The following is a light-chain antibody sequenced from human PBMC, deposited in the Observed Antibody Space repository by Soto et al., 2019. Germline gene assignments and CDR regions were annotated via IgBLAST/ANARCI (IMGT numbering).Light chain of an antibody. Sequence: DIQLTQSPSTLSAHVGDGVTITCRASQTISTCLAWYQQKPGKAPNLLIYAASTLMSGVPSRFSGSGSGTEFTLTISSLQPGDFATYYCQQSETYPLTFGQGTRLEIK. V-gene: IGKV1-5*01. CDR1: QTISTC. J-gene: IGKJ5*01. CDR3: QQSETYPLT. CDR2: AAS.